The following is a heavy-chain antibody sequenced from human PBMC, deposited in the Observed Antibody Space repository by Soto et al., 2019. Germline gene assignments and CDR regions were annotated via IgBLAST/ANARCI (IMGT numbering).Heavy chain of an antibody. J-gene: IGHJ6*03. V-gene: IGHV2-5*02. CDR2: IYWDDDK. CDR1: GFSLNTGGVG. D-gene: IGHD2-15*01. Sequence: QITLKESGPTLVKPTQTLTLTCTFSGFSLNTGGVGVGWIRQPPGKALEWLALIYWDDDKRYSPSLKSRLTITKAASKDPVVRTMTTMDPVDTPTYYCAHASWSVGSCYAACYYYYMDVWGKGTTVTVSS. CDR3: AHASWSVGSCYAACYYYYMDV.